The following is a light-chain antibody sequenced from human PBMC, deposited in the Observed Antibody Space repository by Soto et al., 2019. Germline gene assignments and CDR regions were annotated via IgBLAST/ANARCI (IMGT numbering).Light chain of an antibody. CDR1: QSVSNN. CDR3: QQRSNRIT. Sequence: EIVMTQSPATLSVSPGERATLSCRASQSVSNNLAWYQQKPGQAPRLLIYGASTRATGIPARFSGSGSGTDFTLTVSSLEPEDFALYYCQQRSNRITVGQGTRLEIK. V-gene: IGKV3-15*01. J-gene: IGKJ5*01. CDR2: GAS.